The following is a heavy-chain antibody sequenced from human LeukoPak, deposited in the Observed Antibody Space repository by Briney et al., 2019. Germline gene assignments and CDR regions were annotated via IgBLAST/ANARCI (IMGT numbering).Heavy chain of an antibody. CDR3: ASTRNLYCSGGSCYRYNWFDP. V-gene: IGHV3-21*01. Sequence: GGSLRLSCAASGFTFSSYSMNWVRQAPGKGLECVSSISSSSSYIYYADSVKGRFTISRDNAKNSLYLQMNSLRAEDTAVYYCASTRNLYCSGGSCYRYNWFDPWGQGTLVTVSS. J-gene: IGHJ5*02. CDR2: ISSSSSYI. CDR1: GFTFSSYS. D-gene: IGHD2-15*01.